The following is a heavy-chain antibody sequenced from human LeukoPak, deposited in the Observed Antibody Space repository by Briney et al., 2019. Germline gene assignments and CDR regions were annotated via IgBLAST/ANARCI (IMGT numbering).Heavy chain of an antibody. CDR1: GFTFSIYA. Sequence: GGSLRLSCAASGFTFSIYAMSWVRQAPGKGLEWVSATSANGGKIYYADSVKGRFTISRDNSKNTLYLQMSSLRAEDAAVYYCTKDKSYSFDYWGQGTLVTVSS. CDR2: TSANGGKI. V-gene: IGHV3-23*01. CDR3: TKDKSYSFDY. D-gene: IGHD3-10*01. J-gene: IGHJ4*02.